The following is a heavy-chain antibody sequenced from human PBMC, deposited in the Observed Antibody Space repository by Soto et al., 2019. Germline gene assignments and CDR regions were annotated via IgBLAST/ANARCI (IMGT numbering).Heavy chain of an antibody. CDR3: ARDRYYYDSSGYTYYFDY. CDR1: GFTFSSYA. Sequence: EVQLLESGGGLVQPGGSLRLSCAASGFTFSSYAMSWVRQAPGKGLEWVSAISGSGGSTYYADSVKGRFTISRDNSKNTLYLQMNSLRAEDTAVYYCARDRYYYDSSGYTYYFDYWGQGTLVTVSS. V-gene: IGHV3-23*01. CDR2: ISGSGGST. J-gene: IGHJ4*02. D-gene: IGHD3-22*01.